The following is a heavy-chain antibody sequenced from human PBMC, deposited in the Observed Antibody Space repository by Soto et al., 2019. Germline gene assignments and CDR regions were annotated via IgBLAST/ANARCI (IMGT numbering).Heavy chain of an antibody. D-gene: IGHD3-22*01. CDR3: ARRKGDYYDSSRYHYYFDS. CDR2: INPNSGGT. J-gene: IGHJ4*02. Sequence: QVQLVQSGAEVKKPGASVKVSCKASGYTFTDYYVHWVRQAPGQGLEWMGWINPNSGGTKSAQKFQGRVTMTRDTSISTAYMELSRLRSDDTAVYYCARRKGDYYDSSRYHYYFDSWGQGTLVTVSS. V-gene: IGHV1-2*02. CDR1: GYTFTDYY.